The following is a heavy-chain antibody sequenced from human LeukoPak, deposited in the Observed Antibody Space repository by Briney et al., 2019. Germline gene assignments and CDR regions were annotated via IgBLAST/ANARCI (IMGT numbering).Heavy chain of an antibody. CDR1: GFTFSSYA. CDR3: AKLGYQLLFNWFDP. Sequence: QPGGSLRLSCAASGFTFSSYAMSWVRQAPGKGLEWVSAISGSGGSTYYADSVKGRFTISRDNSKNTLYLQMNSLRAEDTAVYHCAKLGYQLLFNWFDPWGQGSLVTVSS. J-gene: IGHJ5*02. V-gene: IGHV3-23*01. D-gene: IGHD2-2*01. CDR2: ISGSGGST.